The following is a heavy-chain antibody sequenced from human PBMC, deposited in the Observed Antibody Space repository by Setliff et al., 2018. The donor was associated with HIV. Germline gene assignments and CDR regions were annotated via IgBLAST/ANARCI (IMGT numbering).Heavy chain of an antibody. CDR3: ATHPRGTTQIED. Sequence: ASVKVSCQASGYTFISYFMHWVRQAPGQGLEWMGTIDPSGGSTNYAQKFQGRVTMTRDASTSTVYMDLSSLRSEDTAVYYCATHPRGTTQIEDWGQGSLVTVSS. CDR2: IDPSGGST. J-gene: IGHJ1*01. D-gene: IGHD1-1*01. V-gene: IGHV1-46*01. CDR1: GYTFISYF.